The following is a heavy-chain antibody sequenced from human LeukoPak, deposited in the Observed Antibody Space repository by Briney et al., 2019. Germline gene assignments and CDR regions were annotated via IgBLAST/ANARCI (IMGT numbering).Heavy chain of an antibody. V-gene: IGHV1-2*02. D-gene: IGHD6-19*01. CDR1: GYTFTGYY. J-gene: IGHJ4*02. CDR2: INPNSGGT. CDR3: ARSLFMVAGPFDY. Sequence: ASVKVSCTGSGYTFTGYYVHGVRQAPGQGLEWMGWINPNSGGTNYAQKFQGRVTMTRDTSISTAYMELSRLRSDDTAVYYCARSLFMVAGPFDYWGQGTLVTVSS.